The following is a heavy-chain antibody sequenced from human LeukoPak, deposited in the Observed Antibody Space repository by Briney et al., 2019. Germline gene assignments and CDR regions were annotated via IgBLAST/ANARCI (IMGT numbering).Heavy chain of an antibody. CDR3: ARDRRYPHHAFDI. D-gene: IGHD2-2*02. CDR1: GGSISSYY. CDR2: IYYSGST. Sequence: SETLSLTCTVSGGSISSYYWSWIRQPPGKGLEWIGYIYYSGSTNYNPSLKSRVTISVDTSKNQFSLKLSSVTAADTAVYYCARDRRYPHHAFDIWGQGTMVTVSS. V-gene: IGHV4-59*01. J-gene: IGHJ3*02.